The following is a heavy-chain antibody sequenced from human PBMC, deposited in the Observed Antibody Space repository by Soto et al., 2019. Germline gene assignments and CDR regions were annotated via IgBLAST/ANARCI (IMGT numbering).Heavy chain of an antibody. V-gene: IGHV1-46*01. CDR3: AKQTVELSLGGFDP. D-gene: IGHD3-16*01. J-gene: IGHJ5*02. CDR2: INPSGGAT. CDR1: GYTFANYY. Sequence: QVRLVQSGAEVQNPGASVKLSCEASGYTFANYYVHWVRQAPGQGLQWMGKINPSGGATTYAQKFQGRVTISWDASAKSVYMDMRSLSGDDTAVYYCAKQTVELSLGGFDPWARGPWSPSPQ.